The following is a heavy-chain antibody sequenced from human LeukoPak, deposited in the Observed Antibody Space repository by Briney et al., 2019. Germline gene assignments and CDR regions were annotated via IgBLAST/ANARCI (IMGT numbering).Heavy chain of an antibody. Sequence: SETLSPTCTVSGSSVSTFHWSWLRQSPGTGLEWIGFIHDTGSTAYNPSLKSRVTISLETSKNQLSLMLTSVTAADTAMYYCARGSSDVYWYLDVWGRGTLVTVSS. J-gene: IGHJ2*01. D-gene: IGHD6-19*01. CDR3: ARGSSDVYWYLDV. V-gene: IGHV4-59*02. CDR1: GSSVSTFH. CDR2: IHDTGST.